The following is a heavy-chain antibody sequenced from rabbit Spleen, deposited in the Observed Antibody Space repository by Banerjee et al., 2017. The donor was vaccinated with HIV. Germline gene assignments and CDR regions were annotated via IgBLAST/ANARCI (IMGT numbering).Heavy chain of an antibody. CDR3: ARDTSSSFSSYGMDL. D-gene: IGHD1-1*01. Sequence: QSLEESGGGLVKPGASLTLTCKASGFSFNSGYDMCWVRQAPGKGLEWIACIDTGSSGFTYFASWAEGRFTISKTSSTTVTLQMTSLTAADTATYFCARDTSSSFSSYGMDLWGPGTLVTVS. J-gene: IGHJ6*01. V-gene: IGHV1S40*01. CDR1: GFSFNSGYD. CDR2: IDTGSSGFT.